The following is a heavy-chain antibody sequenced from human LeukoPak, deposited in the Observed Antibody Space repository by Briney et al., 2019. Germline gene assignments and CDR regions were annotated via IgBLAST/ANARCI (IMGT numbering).Heavy chain of an antibody. J-gene: IGHJ4*02. D-gene: IGHD3-10*01. CDR3: ARRALITMGRVVIVSRPFDY. CDR1: GFSFSRYW. CDR2: IKEGGSEK. V-gene: IGHV3-7*01. Sequence: GGSLRLSCAASGFSFSRYWMTWVRQAPGKGLEWVANIKEGGSEKYYVDSVKGRFTISKDNAKNSLYLQMNSLRAEDTAVYYSARRALITMGRVVIVSRPFDYWGQGTLVTVSS.